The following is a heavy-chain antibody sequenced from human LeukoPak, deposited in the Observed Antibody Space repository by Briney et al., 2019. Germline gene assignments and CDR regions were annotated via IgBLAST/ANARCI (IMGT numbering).Heavy chain of an antibody. Sequence: GGSLRLSCAASGFTFSGYPIHWVRQAPGKGLEWVAVISYDGSNKYYADSVKGRFTISRDNAESSLYLQMNSLRVEDTAVYYCVRNLAVAGTCFDSWGQGTLVTVSS. CDR1: GFTFSGYP. J-gene: IGHJ4*02. V-gene: IGHV3-30-3*01. CDR2: ISYDGSNK. CDR3: VRNLAVAGTCFDS. D-gene: IGHD6-19*01.